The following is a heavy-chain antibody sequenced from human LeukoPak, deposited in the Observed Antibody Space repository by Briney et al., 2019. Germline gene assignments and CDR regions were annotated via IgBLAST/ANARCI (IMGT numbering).Heavy chain of an antibody. CDR2: IRSNGGGT. J-gene: IGHJ4*02. CDR3: AKDHLSSTYYYDSSGYPLDY. Sequence: GGSLRLSCAASGFTFSSYAMTWVRQAPGKGLEWVSAIRSNGGGTYYADSVKGRFTISRDNSKNTLYLQMNSLRAEDTAVYYCAKDHLSSTYYYDSSGYPLDYWGQGTLVTVSS. CDR1: GFTFSSYA. V-gene: IGHV3-23*01. D-gene: IGHD3-22*01.